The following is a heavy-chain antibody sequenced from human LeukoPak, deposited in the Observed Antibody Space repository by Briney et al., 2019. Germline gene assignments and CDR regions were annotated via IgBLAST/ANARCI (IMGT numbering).Heavy chain of an antibody. CDR2: IYYSGST. CDR1: GGSISSYY. D-gene: IGHD5-24*01. Sequence: SETLSLTCTVSGGSISSYYWSWIRQPPGKGLEWVGYIYYSGSTDYHPSLRSRVTMSVDTSKSQFSLKLNPVTATDTAVYYCARARDGDRFAFDYWGQGSLVTVSS. CDR3: ARARDGDRFAFDY. V-gene: IGHV4-59*08. J-gene: IGHJ4*02.